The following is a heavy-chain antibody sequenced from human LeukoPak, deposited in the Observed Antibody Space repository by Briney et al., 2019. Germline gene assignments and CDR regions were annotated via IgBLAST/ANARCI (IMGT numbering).Heavy chain of an antibody. CDR1: GYTFTSNY. CDR2: INPNSGGT. J-gene: IGHJ5*02. Sequence: GASVKVSCKAFGYTFTSNYMHWVRQAPGQGLEWMGWINPNSGGTNYAQKFQGRVTMTRDTSISTAYMELSRLRSDDTAVYYCARGNNDYDILTGYFWFDPWGQGTLVTVSS. D-gene: IGHD3-9*01. CDR3: ARGNNDYDILTGYFWFDP. V-gene: IGHV1-2*02.